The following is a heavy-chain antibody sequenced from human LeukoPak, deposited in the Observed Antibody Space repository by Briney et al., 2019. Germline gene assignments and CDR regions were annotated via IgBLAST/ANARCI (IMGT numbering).Heavy chain of an antibody. CDR2: IRRKGYGGTT. CDR3: TRDHDFWSGPFDV. J-gene: IGHJ6*04. CDR1: GFTFGDYS. D-gene: IGHD3-3*01. V-gene: IGHV3-49*04. Sequence: GGSLRLSCTASGFTFGDYSLSWVRQAPEKGLEWVGFIRRKGYGGTTEYAPSVKGRFIISRDDSKSTAYLPMNSLKTEDTAVYYCTRDHDFWSGPFDVWGKGTTVTVSS.